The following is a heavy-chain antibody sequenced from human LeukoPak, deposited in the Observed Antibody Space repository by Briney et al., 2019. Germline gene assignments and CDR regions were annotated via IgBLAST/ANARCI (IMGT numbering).Heavy chain of an antibody. CDR3: ARDSGRVSFDY. J-gene: IGHJ4*02. Sequence: GGSLRLSCAASGFTFSSYAMSWVRQAPGKGLEWVSGISGSGGSTYYADSVKGRFTISRDNSKNTLYLQMNSLRAEDTAVYYCARDSGRVSFDYWGQGTLVTVSS. D-gene: IGHD3-10*01. CDR1: GFTFSSYA. CDR2: ISGSGGST. V-gene: IGHV3-23*01.